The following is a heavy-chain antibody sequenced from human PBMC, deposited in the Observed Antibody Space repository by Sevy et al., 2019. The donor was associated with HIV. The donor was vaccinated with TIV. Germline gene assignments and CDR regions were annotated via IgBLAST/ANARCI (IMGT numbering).Heavy chain of an antibody. CDR2: IWYDGSNK. D-gene: IGHD6-6*01. J-gene: IGHJ6*02. V-gene: IGHV3-33*01. CDR3: ARDRQYSSSSGRYYYYGMDV. CDR1: VFTFSSYG. Sequence: GGSLRLSCAASVFTFSSYGMHWVRQAPGKGLEWVAVIWYDGSNKYYADSVKGRFTISRDNSKNTLYLQMNSLRAEDTAVYYCARDRQYSSSSGRYYYYGMDVWGQGTTVTVSS.